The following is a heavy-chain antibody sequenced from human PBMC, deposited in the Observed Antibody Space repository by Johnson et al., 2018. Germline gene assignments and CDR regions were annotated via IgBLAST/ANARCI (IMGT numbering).Heavy chain of an antibody. J-gene: IGHJ1*01. CDR2: IRSKAYGGTT. V-gene: IGHV3-49*03. D-gene: IGHD6-19*01. CDR3: TRPGYSSGWYLAEYFQH. CDR1: GFTFGDYA. Sequence: VQLVESGGGLVQXGRSLRLXCTASGFTFGDYAMSWFRQAPGKGLEWVGFIRSKAYGGTTEYAPSVKGRFTSPRDDSKSIAYLQMNGLKTEDTAVYYCTRPGYSSGWYLAEYFQHWGQGTLVTVSS.